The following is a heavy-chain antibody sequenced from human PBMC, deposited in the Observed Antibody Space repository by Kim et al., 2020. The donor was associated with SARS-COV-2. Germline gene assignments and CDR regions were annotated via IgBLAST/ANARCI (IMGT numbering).Heavy chain of an antibody. V-gene: IGHV3-33*05. CDR1: GFNFRTYG. J-gene: IGHJ6*02. Sequence: GGSLRLSCAASGFNFRTYGMHWVRQAPGKGLEWVAFISYGGSDNYYADSVKGRFTISRDNSKNTLYLEINSLRVDDTAVYYCARDSYGMDVWGQGTTVTV. CDR3: ARDSYGMDV. CDR2: ISYGGSDN.